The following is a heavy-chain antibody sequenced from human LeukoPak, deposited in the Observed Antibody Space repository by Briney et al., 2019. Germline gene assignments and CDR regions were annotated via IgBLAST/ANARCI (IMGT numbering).Heavy chain of an antibody. D-gene: IGHD6-19*01. J-gene: IGHJ5*02. CDR3: ARDHSSGWYLGWFDP. CDR2: ISSSSSTI. V-gene: IGHV3-48*01. Sequence: GGSLRLSCAASGFTFSSYSMNWVRQAPGRGLEWVSYISSSSSTIYYADSVKGRFTISRDNAKNSLYLQMNSLRAEDTAVYYCARDHSSGWYLGWFDPWGQGTLVTVSS. CDR1: GFTFSSYS.